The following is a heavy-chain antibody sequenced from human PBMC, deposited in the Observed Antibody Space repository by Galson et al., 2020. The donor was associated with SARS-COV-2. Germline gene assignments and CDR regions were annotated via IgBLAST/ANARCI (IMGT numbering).Heavy chain of an antibody. CDR2: ISSSGSTI. D-gene: IGHD3-10*01. J-gene: IGHJ6*02. Sequence: NSGGSLSLSCAASGFTFSDYYMSWIRQAPGKGLEWVSYISSSGSTIYYADSVKGRFTISRDNAKNSLYLQMNSLRAEDTAVYYCARDMRRFGELLINYYYGMDVWGQGTTVTVSS. CDR3: ARDMRRFGELLINYYYGMDV. V-gene: IGHV3-11*01. CDR1: GFTFSDYY.